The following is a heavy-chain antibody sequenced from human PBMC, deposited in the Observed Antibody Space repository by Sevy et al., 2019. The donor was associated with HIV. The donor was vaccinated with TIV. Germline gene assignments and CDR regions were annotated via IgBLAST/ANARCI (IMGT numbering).Heavy chain of an antibody. V-gene: IGHV3-23*01. CDR3: AEGPSGEWLSAVDI. J-gene: IGHJ3*02. D-gene: IGHD3-3*01. Sequence: GGSLRLSCAASGFTFSTYAMSWVRQAPGKGLEWVSGISGSGGKTYYADSVKGRLTISRDNSKNTLYLQMNSLRAEDTAVYYCAEGPSGEWLSAVDIWGQGTMVTVSS. CDR2: ISGSGGKT. CDR1: GFTFSTYA.